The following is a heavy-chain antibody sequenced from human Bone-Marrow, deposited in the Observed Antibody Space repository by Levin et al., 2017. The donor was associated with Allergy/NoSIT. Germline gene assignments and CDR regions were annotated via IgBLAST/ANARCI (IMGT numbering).Heavy chain of an antibody. J-gene: IGHJ6*02. V-gene: IGHV1-69*13. CDR3: ARDGSHRDRAYYDGLDV. D-gene: IGHD1-14*01. CDR1: GGAFSIDG. Sequence: SVKVSCKASGGAFSIDGLSWLRQAPGQGLEWMGRIIPIYGTADYAQKFQGRVTITADDSTSTVYMDLRSLRSEDTAVYYCARDGSHRDRAYYDGLDVWATGPRSSSL. CDR2: IIPIYGTA.